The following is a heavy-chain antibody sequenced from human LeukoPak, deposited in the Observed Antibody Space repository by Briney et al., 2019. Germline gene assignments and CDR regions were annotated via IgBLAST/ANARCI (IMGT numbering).Heavy chain of an antibody. Sequence: GGSLRLSCAASGFTFSSYGMHWVRQAPGKGLEWVAVIWYGGSNKYYADSVKGRFTISRDNSKNTLYLQMNSLRAEDTAVYYCAKDGGIAARLDYYMDVWGKGTTVTVSS. CDR2: IWYGGSNK. V-gene: IGHV3-30*02. CDR3: AKDGGIAARLDYYMDV. D-gene: IGHD6-6*01. J-gene: IGHJ6*03. CDR1: GFTFSSYG.